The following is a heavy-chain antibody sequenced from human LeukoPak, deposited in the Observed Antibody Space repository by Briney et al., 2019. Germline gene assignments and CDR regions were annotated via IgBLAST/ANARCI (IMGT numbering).Heavy chain of an antibody. Sequence: GRSLRLSCAASGFTFDDYAMHWVRQAPGKGLEWVSVISWNSGSIGYADSVKGRFTISRDNAKNSLYLQMNSLRAEDMALYYCAKEGRRFGELYYYYYMDVWGKGTTVTVSS. J-gene: IGHJ6*03. V-gene: IGHV3-9*03. CDR2: ISWNSGSI. CDR3: AKEGRRFGELYYYYYMDV. D-gene: IGHD3-10*01. CDR1: GFTFDDYA.